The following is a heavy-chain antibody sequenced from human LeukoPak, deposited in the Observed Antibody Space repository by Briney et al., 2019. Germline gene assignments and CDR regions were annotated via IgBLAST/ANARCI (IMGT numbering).Heavy chain of an antibody. CDR1: GYTFTSYG. Sequence: ASVKVSCKASGYTFTSYGISWVRQAPGQGLEWMGWISAYNGNTNYAQKLQGRVTMTTDTSTSTAYMELRSLRSDDTAVYYCARVIAFGIVGASGAFDIWGQGTMVTVSS. CDR3: ARVIAFGIVGASGAFDI. D-gene: IGHD1-26*01. J-gene: IGHJ3*02. CDR2: ISAYNGNT. V-gene: IGHV1-18*01.